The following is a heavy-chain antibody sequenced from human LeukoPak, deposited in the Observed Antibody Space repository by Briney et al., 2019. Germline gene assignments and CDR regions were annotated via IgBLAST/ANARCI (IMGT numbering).Heavy chain of an antibody. CDR2: IRCDGSNK. D-gene: IGHD6-13*01. J-gene: IGHJ4*02. V-gene: IGHV3-30*02. CDR3: AKDGGIAAAGSPDY. Sequence: PGGSLRLSCAASGFTFSSVSLHWVRQAPGKGLEWVAFIRCDGSNKYYADSVKGRFTISRDNSKNTLYLQMNSLRAEDTAVYYCAKDGGIAAAGSPDYWGQGTLVTVSS. CDR1: GFTFSSVS.